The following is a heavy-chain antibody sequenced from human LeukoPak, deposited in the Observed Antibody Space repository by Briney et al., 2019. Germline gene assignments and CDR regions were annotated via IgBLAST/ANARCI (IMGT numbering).Heavy chain of an antibody. CDR1: GYTFTGYY. CDR3: AREVYYDSSGYLNWFDP. D-gene: IGHD3-22*01. V-gene: IGHV1-2*02. Sequence: ASVKVSCKASGYTFTGYYMHWVRQAPGQGLEWMGWINPNSGGTNYAQKFQGRVTMTRDTSISTAYMELSRLRSDDTAVYYCAREVYYDSSGYLNWFDPWGQGTLVTVSS. CDR2: INPNSGGT. J-gene: IGHJ5*02.